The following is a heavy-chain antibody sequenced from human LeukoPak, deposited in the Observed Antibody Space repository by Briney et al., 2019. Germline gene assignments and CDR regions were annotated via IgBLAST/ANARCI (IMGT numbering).Heavy chain of an antibody. CDR3: ARDHYYGSGSYVDP. J-gene: IGHJ5*02. CDR2: ISYDGSNK. Sequence: GGSLRLSCAASGFTFSSGGMHWVRQAPGKGLEWVALISYDGSNKYYAASVKGRFTISRDNSKNTLYLQMNSQRAEDTAVYYCARDHYYGSGSYVDPWGQGPLVTVSS. D-gene: IGHD3-10*01. CDR1: GFTFSSGG. V-gene: IGHV3-30*03.